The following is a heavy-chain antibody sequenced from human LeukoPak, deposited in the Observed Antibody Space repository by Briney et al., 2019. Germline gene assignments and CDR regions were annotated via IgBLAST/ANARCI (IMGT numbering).Heavy chain of an antibody. J-gene: IGHJ4*02. CDR1: GYTFTGYY. CDR3: ARDMNPRTITMIVVVTSPDY. Sequence: ASLKVSCKASGYTFTGYYMHGVRQAPGQGLEWMGWINPNSGGTNYVQKFQGRVTMTRDTSISTAYMELSRLRSDDTAVDYCARDMNPRTITMIVVVTSPDYWGQGTLVTVSS. CDR2: INPNSGGT. V-gene: IGHV1-2*02. D-gene: IGHD3-22*01.